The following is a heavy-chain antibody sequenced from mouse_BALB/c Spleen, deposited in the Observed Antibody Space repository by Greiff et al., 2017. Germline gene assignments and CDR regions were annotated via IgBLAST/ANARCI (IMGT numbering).Heavy chain of an antibody. CDR2: IDPANGNT. V-gene: IGHV14-3*02. D-gene: IGHD1-2*01. J-gene: IGHJ4*01. Sequence: EVQLQQSGAELVKPGASVKLSCTASGFNIKDTYMHWVKQRPEQGLEWIGRIDPANGNTKYDPKFQGKATITADTSSNTAYLQLSSLTSEDTAVYYCAGRITPGAMDYWGQGTSVTVSS. CDR1: GFNIKDTY. CDR3: AGRITPGAMDY.